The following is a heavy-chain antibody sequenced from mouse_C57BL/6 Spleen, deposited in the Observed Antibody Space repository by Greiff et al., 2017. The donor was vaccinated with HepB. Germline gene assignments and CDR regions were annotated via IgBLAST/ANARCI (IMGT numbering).Heavy chain of an antibody. D-gene: IGHD2-5*01. J-gene: IGHJ4*01. CDR1: GYAFTNYL. CDR3: AREGAYYSNYEGAMDY. CDR2: INPGSGGT. V-gene: IGHV1-54*01. Sequence: QVQLQQSGAELVRPGTSVKVSCKASGYAFTNYLIEWVKQRPGQGLEWIGVINPGSGGTNYNEKFKGKATLTADKSSSTAYMQLSSLTSEDSAVYFCAREGAYYSNYEGAMDYWGQGASVTVSS.